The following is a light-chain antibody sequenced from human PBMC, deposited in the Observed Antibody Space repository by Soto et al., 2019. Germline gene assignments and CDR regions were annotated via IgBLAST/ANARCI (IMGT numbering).Light chain of an antibody. CDR2: DAS. V-gene: IGKV3-15*01. CDR3: QQRSNWPPIT. CDR1: QSVINN. J-gene: IGKJ5*01. Sequence: EIVMTQSPATLSVSPGERATLSCWASQSVINNLAWYQQKPGQAPRLLIYDASTRATGIPAGLSGSGSGTEFTLTISSLEPEDAAVYYCQQRSNWPPITFGQGTRLEI.